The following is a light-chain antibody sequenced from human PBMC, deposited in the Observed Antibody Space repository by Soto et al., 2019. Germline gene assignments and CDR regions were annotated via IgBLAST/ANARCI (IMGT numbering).Light chain of an antibody. CDR1: QSIGSW. CDR2: KAS. Sequence: DVQMSLSPSTLSATVGDRVAITCRASQSIGSWVAWYQQKPGKAPKVLISKASTLESGVPARFSGSGSGTEFTLTISSLQPDDVATYYCQLYNSYLWRCGQGTKVDI. CDR3: QLYNSYLWR. V-gene: IGKV1-5*03. J-gene: IGKJ1*01.